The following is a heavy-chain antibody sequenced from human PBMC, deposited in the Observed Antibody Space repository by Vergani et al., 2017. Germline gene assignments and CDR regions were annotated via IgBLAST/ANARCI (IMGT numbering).Heavy chain of an antibody. CDR1: GFTFTNYG. D-gene: IGHD2-15*01. CDR2: TRYDGIVE. Sequence: QVQLVESGGGVVQPGGSLRHSCAASGFTFTNYGMHWVRQAPGTGLEWVAFTRYDGIVEYYGDSVRGRFTISRDNSKNTLYLQMNRLRPEDTAVYYCATAGAAYCRGASCYDFFEYWGQGTLVTVAS. J-gene: IGHJ4*02. CDR3: ATAGAAYCRGASCYDFFEY. V-gene: IGHV3-30*02.